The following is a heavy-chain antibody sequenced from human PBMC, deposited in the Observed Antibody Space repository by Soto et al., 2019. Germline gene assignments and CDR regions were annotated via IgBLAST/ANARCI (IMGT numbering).Heavy chain of an antibody. CDR3: ARGKTLESDGGDY. CDR1: GFTFSSYA. J-gene: IGHJ4*02. CDR2: ISYDGSNK. D-gene: IGHD3-16*01. V-gene: IGHV3-30-3*01. Sequence: GGSLRLSCAASGFTFSSYAMHWVRQAPGKGLEWVAVISYDGSNKYYADSVKGRFTISRDNSKNTLYLQMNSLRAEDTAVYYCARGKTLESDGGDYWGQGTLVTVSS.